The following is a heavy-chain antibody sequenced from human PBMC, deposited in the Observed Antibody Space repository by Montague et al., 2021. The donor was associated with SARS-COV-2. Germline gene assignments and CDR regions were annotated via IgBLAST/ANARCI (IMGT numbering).Heavy chain of an antibody. J-gene: IGHJ5*02. CDR2: IYYSGST. Sequence: SETLSLTCTVSGGSISSYYWSWIRQPPGKGLEWIGYIYYSGSTNYNPSLKSRVTISVDTSKNQFSLKLSSVTAADTAVYYCARENNWNLNGWFDPWGQGTRVTVSS. CDR1: GGSISSYY. D-gene: IGHD1-20*01. V-gene: IGHV4-59*01. CDR3: ARENNWNLNGWFDP.